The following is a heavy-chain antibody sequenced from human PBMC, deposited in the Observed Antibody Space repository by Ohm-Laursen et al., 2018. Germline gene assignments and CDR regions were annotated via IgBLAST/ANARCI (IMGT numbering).Heavy chain of an antibody. D-gene: IGHD2-15*01. J-gene: IGHJ6*02. CDR2: IYSGGST. V-gene: IGHV3-66*01. CDR1: GFTVSSNY. CDR3: ARDLFSGGGMDV. Sequence: GSLRLSCTASGFTVSSNYMSWVRQAPGKGLEWESVIYSGGSTYYADSVKGRFTISRDNSKNTLYLQMNSLRAEDTAVYYCARDLFSGGGMDVWGQGTTVTVSS.